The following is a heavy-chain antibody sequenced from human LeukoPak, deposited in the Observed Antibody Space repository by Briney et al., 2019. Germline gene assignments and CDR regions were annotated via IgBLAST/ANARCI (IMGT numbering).Heavy chain of an antibody. Sequence: GGSLRLSYAASGFIFSSYGMHWVRQAPGKGLGWVAVISYDGGNISYTDSVKGRFTISRDNSKNTLYLQMNSLRAEDTAVYYCAKRGYCRGGTCFSHDAFDIWGQGTMVTVSS. CDR2: ISYDGGNI. D-gene: IGHD2-15*01. CDR1: GFIFSSYG. V-gene: IGHV3-30*18. CDR3: AKRGYCRGGTCFSHDAFDI. J-gene: IGHJ3*02.